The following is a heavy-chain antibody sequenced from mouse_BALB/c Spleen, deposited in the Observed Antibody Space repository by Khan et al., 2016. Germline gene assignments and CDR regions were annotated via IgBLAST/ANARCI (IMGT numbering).Heavy chain of an antibody. Sequence: EVELVESGPDLVKPSQSLSLTCTVTGYSITSGYNWHWIRQFPGNKLEWMGYIQYSGTTHYNPSLTSRISITRDTSKNQFFLHLNSVTTEATCKDCCGRSSAYWGQGTLVTVSA. CDR1: GYSITSGYN. V-gene: IGHV3-1*02. CDR3: GRSSAY. CDR2: IQYSGTT. J-gene: IGHJ3*01.